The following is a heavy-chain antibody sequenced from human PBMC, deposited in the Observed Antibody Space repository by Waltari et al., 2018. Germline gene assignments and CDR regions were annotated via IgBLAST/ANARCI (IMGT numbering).Heavy chain of an antibody. V-gene: IGHV5-51*01. CDR3: ARYYYDSSGYRPYYFDY. J-gene: IGHJ4*02. Sequence: EVQLVQSGAEVKKPGESLKISCKGSGYSFPSYWIGWVRQMPGKGLEWMGIIYPGDSDTRYSPSFQGQVTISADKSISTAYLQWSSLKASDTAMYYCARYYYDSSGYRPYYFDYWGQGTLVTVSS. CDR2: IYPGDSDT. D-gene: IGHD3-22*01. CDR1: GYSFPSYW.